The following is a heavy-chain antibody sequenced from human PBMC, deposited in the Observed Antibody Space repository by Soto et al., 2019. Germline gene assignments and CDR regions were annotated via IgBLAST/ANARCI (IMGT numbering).Heavy chain of an antibody. J-gene: IGHJ4*02. CDR3: ARGLVRFGEFY. Sequence: PSETLSLTCAVYGGSFSGYYWSWIRQPPGKGLEWIGEINHSGSTNYNPSLKSRVTISVDTSKNQFSLKLSSVTAADTAVYYCARGLVRFGEFYWGQGTLVTVSS. V-gene: IGHV4-34*01. D-gene: IGHD3-10*01. CDR2: INHSGST. CDR1: GGSFSGYY.